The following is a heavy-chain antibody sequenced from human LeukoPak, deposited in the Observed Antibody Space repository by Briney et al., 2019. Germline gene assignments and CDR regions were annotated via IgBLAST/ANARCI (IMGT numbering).Heavy chain of an antibody. CDR1: GGSFSGYY. D-gene: IGHD3-22*01. V-gene: IGHV4-59*01. CDR2: IYYSGST. J-gene: IGHJ3*02. Sequence: SETLSLTCAVYGGSFSGYYWSWIRQPPGKGLEWIGYIYYSGSTNYNPSLKSRVTISVDTSKNQFSLKLSSVTAADTAVYYCARGKLLYYDSSGYPESAFDIWGQGTMVTVSS. CDR3: ARGKLLYYDSSGYPESAFDI.